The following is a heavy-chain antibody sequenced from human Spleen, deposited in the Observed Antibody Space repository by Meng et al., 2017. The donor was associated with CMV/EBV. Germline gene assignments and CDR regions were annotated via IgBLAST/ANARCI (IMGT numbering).Heavy chain of an antibody. CDR3: ARRYCSSTSCYTPGSY. V-gene: IGHV3-74*01. CDR1: GFSFRNTW. Sequence: GGSLRLSCVASGFSFRNTWMHWVRQFPGKGFFWVARMNSDGSSRSYADSVKGRFTISRDNTKNTLYLQMNSLRAEDTAVYYCARRYCSSTSCYTPGSYWGQGTLVTVSS. J-gene: IGHJ4*02. CDR2: MNSDGSSR. D-gene: IGHD2-2*02.